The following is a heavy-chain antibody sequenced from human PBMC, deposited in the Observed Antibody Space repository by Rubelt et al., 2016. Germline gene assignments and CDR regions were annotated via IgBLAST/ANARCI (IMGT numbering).Heavy chain of an antibody. CDR2: ITHSGST. V-gene: IGHV4-34*01. Sequence: QVQLQQWGAGLLKPSETLSLTCAVYGGSFSGYYWSWIRQPPGKGLEWIGEITHSGSTNYNPSLKSRDTISVDTSKNQFSLKLSSVTAADTAVYYCAGGGRYYGSGSYQRHNWFDPWGQGTLVTVSS. J-gene: IGHJ5*02. D-gene: IGHD3-10*01. CDR3: AGGGRYYGSGSYQRHNWFDP. CDR1: GGSFSGYY.